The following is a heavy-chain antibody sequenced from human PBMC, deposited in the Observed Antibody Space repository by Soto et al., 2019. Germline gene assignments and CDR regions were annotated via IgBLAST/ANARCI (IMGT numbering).Heavy chain of an antibody. CDR1: GGSFSGYY. V-gene: IGHV4-34*01. D-gene: IGHD2-2*01. CDR2: INHSGST. CDR3: ASPPGDCNSTSCSLGAFDI. J-gene: IGHJ3*02. Sequence: SETLSLTCAVYGGSFSGYYWSWIRQPPGKGLEWIGEINHSGSTNYNPSLKSRVTISVDTSKNQFSLKLSSVTAADTAVYYCASPPGDCNSTSCSLGAFDIWSQGTMVTVSS.